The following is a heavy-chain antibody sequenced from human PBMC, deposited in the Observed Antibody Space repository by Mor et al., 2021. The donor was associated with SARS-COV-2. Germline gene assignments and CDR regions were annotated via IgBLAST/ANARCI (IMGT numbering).Heavy chain of an antibody. J-gene: IGHJ4*02. Sequence: SVKGRFTISRDNSKNTLYLQMNSLRAEDTAVYYCAKEEGDTAMVDYWGQGTLVTVSS. CDR3: AKEEGDTAMVDY. D-gene: IGHD5-18*01. V-gene: IGHV3-23*01.